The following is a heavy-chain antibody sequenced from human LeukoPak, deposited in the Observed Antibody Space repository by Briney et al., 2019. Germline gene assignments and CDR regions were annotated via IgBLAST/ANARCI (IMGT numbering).Heavy chain of an antibody. D-gene: IGHD5-12*01. Sequence: ASVKVSCKASGYTFTSYDITWVRQATGQGLEWMGWMSPDSGYTGYAQTFQGRVTLTRNTSVSTAFMELSSLRSKDTAVYYCEIYTGYDSFWGQGTLVTVSS. CDR1: GYTFTSYD. V-gene: IGHV1-8*01. J-gene: IGHJ4*02. CDR2: MSPDSGYT. CDR3: EIYTGYDSF.